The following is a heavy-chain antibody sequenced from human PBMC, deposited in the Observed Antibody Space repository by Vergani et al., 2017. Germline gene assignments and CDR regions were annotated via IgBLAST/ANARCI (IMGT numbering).Heavy chain of an antibody. CDR1: GFTFSSYG. CDR2: IWYDGSKK. Sequence: QVQLVESGGGVVQPGRSLRLSCAAPGFTFSSYGMQWVRQAPGKGLEWVEVIWYDGSKKYYADSVKGRFTISRDNSKNTLSLQMNSLGAEYTAVYYCARDSPLYSSGWQTRVSYYFDYWGQGTLVTVSS. CDR3: ARDSPLYSSGWQTRVSYYFDY. V-gene: IGHV3-33*01. D-gene: IGHD6-19*01. J-gene: IGHJ4*02.